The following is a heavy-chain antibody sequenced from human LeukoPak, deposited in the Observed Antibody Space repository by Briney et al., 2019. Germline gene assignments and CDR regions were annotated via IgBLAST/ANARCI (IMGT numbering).Heavy chain of an antibody. Sequence: SETLSLTCTVPGGSISSYYWSSIRQPPGKGLEWIGYIYYSGSTNYNPSLKSRVTISVDASKNQFSLKLSSVTAADTAVYYCARAGDVGADGPGFFDYWGQGTLVTVSS. CDR3: ARAGDVGADGPGFFDY. D-gene: IGHD3-16*01. V-gene: IGHV4-59*01. CDR2: IYYSGST. J-gene: IGHJ4*02. CDR1: GGSISSYY.